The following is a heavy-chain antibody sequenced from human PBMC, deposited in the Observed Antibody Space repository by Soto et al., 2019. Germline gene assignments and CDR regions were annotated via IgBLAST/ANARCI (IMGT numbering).Heavy chain of an antibody. V-gene: IGHV4-4*07. Sequence: ETLSLSCTVSVGSINTFYWSWVRQPAGKGLEWIGRIFSSGSTSFNPSLESRVAMSVDTSKNHFSLNLSSVTAADMAVYYCAREGSYSAYNFAHGIQLWSFDFWGQGALVTVSS. J-gene: IGHJ4*02. CDR3: AREGSYSAYNFAHGIQLWSFDF. D-gene: IGHD5-12*01. CDR2: IFSSGST. CDR1: VGSINTFY.